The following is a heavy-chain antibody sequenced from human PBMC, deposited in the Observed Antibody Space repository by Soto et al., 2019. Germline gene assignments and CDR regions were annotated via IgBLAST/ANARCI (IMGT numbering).Heavy chain of an antibody. CDR1: GFTFSSYA. Sequence: QVQLVESGGGVVQPGRSLRLSCAASGFTFSSYAMHWARQAPGKGLEWVAVISYDGSNKYYADSVKGRFTISRDNSKNTLYLQMNSLRAEDTAVYYCARDQEGSEYYDFWSGFDPWGQGTLVTVSS. CDR2: ISYDGSNK. D-gene: IGHD3-3*01. J-gene: IGHJ5*02. V-gene: IGHV3-30-3*01. CDR3: ARDQEGSEYYDFWSGFDP.